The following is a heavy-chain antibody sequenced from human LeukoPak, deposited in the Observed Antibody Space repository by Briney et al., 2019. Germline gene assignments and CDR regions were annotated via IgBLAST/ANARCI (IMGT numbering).Heavy chain of an antibody. J-gene: IGHJ4*02. D-gene: IGHD3-22*01. CDR2: IIPILGIA. Sequence: ASVTVSCKASGGTFSSYAISWVRQAPGQGLEWMGRIIPILGIANYAQKFQGRVTITADKSTSTAYMELSSLRSEDTAVYYCASSSLLQGYFDYWGQGTLVTVSS. CDR3: ASSSLLQGYFDY. V-gene: IGHV1-69*04. CDR1: GGTFSSYA.